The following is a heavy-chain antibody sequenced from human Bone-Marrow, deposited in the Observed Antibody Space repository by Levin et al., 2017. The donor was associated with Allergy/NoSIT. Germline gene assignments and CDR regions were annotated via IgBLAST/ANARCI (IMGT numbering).Heavy chain of an antibody. CDR3: ARDRFYSDSGSNFSWFDP. J-gene: IGHJ5*02. D-gene: IGHD3-10*01. V-gene: IGHV3-74*01. Sequence: AGGSLRLSCAASGFTFSTYWMHWVRQAPGKGLVWVSCIQSNGKTNYADSVKGRFTISRDNAKNTLYLQMNSLTVEDTAVYYCARDRFYSDSGSNFSWFDPWGQGTLVTVSS. CDR2: IQSNGKT. CDR1: GFTFSTYW.